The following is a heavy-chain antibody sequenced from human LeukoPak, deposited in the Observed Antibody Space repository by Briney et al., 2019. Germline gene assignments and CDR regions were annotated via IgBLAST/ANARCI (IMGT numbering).Heavy chain of an antibody. CDR3: ARDPGSGTYLDAFDL. V-gene: IGHV4-4*07. CDR1: GGSISSYY. CDR2: IYTSGST. D-gene: IGHD1-26*01. J-gene: IGHJ3*01. Sequence: SETLSLTCTVSGGSISSYYWSWIRQPAGKGLEWIGRIYTSGSTNYSPSLKNRVTMSVDTSKNQFSLKLSSVTAADTAVYYCARDPGSGTYLDAFDLWGQGTMVTVSS.